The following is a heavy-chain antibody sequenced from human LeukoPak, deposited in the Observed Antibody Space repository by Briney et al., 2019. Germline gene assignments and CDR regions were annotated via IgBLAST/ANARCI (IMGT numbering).Heavy chain of an antibody. CDR1: GYTFTGYY. CDR2: INPNSGGT. D-gene: IGHD6-13*01. CDR3: ARAAGPGGIAAAVSYYFDY. V-gene: IGHV1-2*02. Sequence: ASVKVSCKASGYTFTGYYMHWVRPAPGQGLEWMGWINPNSGGTNYAQKFQGRVTMTRDTSISTAYMELSRLRSDDTAVYYCARAAGPGGIAAAVSYYFDYWGQGTLVTVSS. J-gene: IGHJ4*02.